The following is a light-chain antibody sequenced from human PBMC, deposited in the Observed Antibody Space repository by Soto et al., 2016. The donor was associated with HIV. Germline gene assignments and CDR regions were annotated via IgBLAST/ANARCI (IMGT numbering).Light chain of an antibody. Sequence: SYELTQAPSVSVSPGQTVSITCSGDKLGGKYTSWYQQKPRPVPSCWSCIKITRGPPGIPERFSASSSGNTATLTISGTQAMDEADYYCQAWDSSSSYVFGPGTKVTVL. V-gene: IGLV3-1*01. J-gene: IGLJ1*01. CDR2: KIT. CDR1: KLGGKY. CDR3: QAWDSSSSYV.